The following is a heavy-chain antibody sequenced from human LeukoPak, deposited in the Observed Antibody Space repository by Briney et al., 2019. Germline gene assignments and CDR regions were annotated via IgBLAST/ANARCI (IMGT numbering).Heavy chain of an antibody. CDR1: GFTFSSYA. J-gene: IGHJ6*03. D-gene: IGHD3-3*01. V-gene: IGHV3-23*01. Sequence: GGCLRLSCAASGFTFSSYAMSWVREAPGKGLEWVSDISGSGGSTYYADSVKGRFTISRDNSKNSLYLQMNSLRAEDTAVYYCATVLEQSCYYSPYHYLHVWGKGTTVTVSS. CDR3: ATVLEQSCYYSPYHYLHV. CDR2: ISGSGGST.